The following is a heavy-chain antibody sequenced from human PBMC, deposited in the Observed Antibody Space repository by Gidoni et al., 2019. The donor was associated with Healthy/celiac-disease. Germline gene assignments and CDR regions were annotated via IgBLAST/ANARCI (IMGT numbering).Heavy chain of an antibody. CDR3: AREFFGGWLQIREYYFDY. J-gene: IGHJ4*02. Sequence: EVQLVESGGGLVQPGGSLRLSCAASGFPFSSYSMNWVRQAPGKGLEWVSYISSSSSTIYYADSVKGRFTISRDNAKNSLYLQMNSLRDEDTAVYYCAREFFGGWLQIREYYFDYWGQGTLVTVSS. D-gene: IGHD5-12*01. CDR1: GFPFSSYS. V-gene: IGHV3-48*02. CDR2: ISSSSSTI.